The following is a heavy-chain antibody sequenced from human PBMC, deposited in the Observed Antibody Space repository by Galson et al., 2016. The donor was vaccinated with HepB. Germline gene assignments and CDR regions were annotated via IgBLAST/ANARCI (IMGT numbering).Heavy chain of an antibody. CDR3: ARGGLGSYFYGSGV. CDR1: GYIFSDYS. V-gene: IGHV1-18*04. CDR2: ISAHNGHT. Sequence: SVKVSCKASGYIFSDYSITWVRQAPGQGLEWMGWISAHNGHTDYSQKVQGRVTMTTDTSTSTAYMDLRTLRADDTAVYYCARGGLGSYFYGSGVWGQGTLVTVSS. J-gene: IGHJ4*02. D-gene: IGHD2-15*01.